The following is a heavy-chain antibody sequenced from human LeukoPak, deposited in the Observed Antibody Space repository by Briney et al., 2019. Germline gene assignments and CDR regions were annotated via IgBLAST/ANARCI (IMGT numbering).Heavy chain of an antibody. J-gene: IGHJ6*02. CDR1: GFSFDDFD. Sequence: SLRLSCEASGFSFDDFDMHRVRHAPGKGLEWGSRIGWNGRSIHYADSVKGRFTISRDNAKNSLYLQMNSLRADDTALYYCAKDSDYFGSGSYYNFWDVWGQGTTVIVSS. V-gene: IGHV3-9*01. CDR3: AKDSDYFGSGSYYNFWDV. CDR2: IGWNGRSI. D-gene: IGHD3-10*01.